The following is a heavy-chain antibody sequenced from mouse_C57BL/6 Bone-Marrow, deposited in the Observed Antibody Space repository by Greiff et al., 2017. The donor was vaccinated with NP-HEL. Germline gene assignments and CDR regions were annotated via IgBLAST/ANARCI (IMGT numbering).Heavy chain of an antibody. CDR3: ARYLLQPRRYFDV. D-gene: IGHD1-1*01. CDR2: IRNKANGYTT. CDR1: GFTFTDYY. J-gene: IGHJ1*03. V-gene: IGHV7-3*01. Sequence: EVQLVESGGGLVQPGGSLSLSCAASGFTFTDYYMSWVRQPPGKALEWLGFIRNKANGYTTEYSASVKGRFTISRDNSQSIIYLQMNAPRAEDSATYYCARYLLQPRRYFDVWGTGTTVTVSS.